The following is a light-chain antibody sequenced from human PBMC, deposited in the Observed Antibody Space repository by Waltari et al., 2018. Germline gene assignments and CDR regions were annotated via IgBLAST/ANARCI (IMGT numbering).Light chain of an antibody. CDR1: SSNIASST. CDR3: AAWDDSLNLWV. Sequence: QSVLTQPPSASGTPGQRVTISCSGSSSNIASSTIHWYQQLPGTAPKLLMYSDNERPSGGPDRFSGSKSGTSASLAISGLQSEDEADYYCAAWDDSLNLWVFGGGTELTVL. V-gene: IGLV1-44*01. CDR2: SDN. J-gene: IGLJ3*02.